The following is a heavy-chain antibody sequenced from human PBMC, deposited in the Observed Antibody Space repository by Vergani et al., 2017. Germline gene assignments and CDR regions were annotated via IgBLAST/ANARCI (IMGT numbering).Heavy chain of an antibody. CDR3: AKDLSTITSHAFDI. V-gene: IGHV3-23*04. D-gene: IGHD5-12*01. CDR1: GFTVSSNY. J-gene: IGHJ3*02. Sequence: EVQLVESGGGLVQPGGSLRLSCAASGFTVSSNYMSWVRQAPGKGLEWVSVISGSGCSTYYAASVKGRFTISRDNSKNTLYLQMNSLRAEDTAVYYCAKDLSTITSHAFDIWGQGTMVTVSS. CDR2: ISGSGCST.